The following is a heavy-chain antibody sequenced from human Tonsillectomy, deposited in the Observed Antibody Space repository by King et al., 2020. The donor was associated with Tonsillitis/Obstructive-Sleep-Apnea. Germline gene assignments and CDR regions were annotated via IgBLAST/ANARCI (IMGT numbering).Heavy chain of an antibody. Sequence: VQLQESCPGVLKPAETLSLTCTVSGGSVGSASYFWSWIMQPPGKGLEGIGYTSYSGGTNYNPSLKSRVTVSVDKSKNQFSLNLSSVTAADTAVYYCAKYCSGGSCHPGFDCWGQGTLVTVSS. CDR3: AKYCSGGSCHPGFDC. D-gene: IGHD2-15*01. CDR1: GGSVGSASYF. J-gene: IGHJ4*02. CDR2: TSYSGGT. V-gene: IGHV4-61*01.